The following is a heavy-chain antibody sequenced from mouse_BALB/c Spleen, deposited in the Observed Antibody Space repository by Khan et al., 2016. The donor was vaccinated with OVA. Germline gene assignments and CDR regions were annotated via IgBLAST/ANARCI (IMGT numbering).Heavy chain of an antibody. V-gene: IGHV1-77*01. CDR1: GYKFTDYI. J-gene: IGHJ3*01. Sequence: QVQLQQSGPELVKPGASLKVSCKASGYKFTDYIIGWVKQCTRQGLEWIGDIFPGSGTPYYNEKFKDKATLTADKSSNTAYMQLSRLTSEDSAVYIVARGGYSVFAYGGQGTLVTVSA. CDR2: IFPGSGTP. CDR3: ARGGYSVFAY. D-gene: IGHD2-14*01.